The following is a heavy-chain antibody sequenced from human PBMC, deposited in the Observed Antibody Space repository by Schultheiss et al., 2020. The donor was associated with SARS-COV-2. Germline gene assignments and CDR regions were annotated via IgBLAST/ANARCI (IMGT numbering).Heavy chain of an antibody. CDR2: INHSGST. Sequence: SETLSLTCAVYGGSFSGYYWSWIRQPPGKGLEWIGEINHSGSTNYNPSLKSRVTISVDTSKNQFSLKLSSVTAADTAVYYCARVPHYYYDSSGYIDYWGQGTLVTVSS. J-gene: IGHJ4*02. CDR1: GGSFSGYY. V-gene: IGHV4-34*01. D-gene: IGHD3-22*01. CDR3: ARVPHYYYDSSGYIDY.